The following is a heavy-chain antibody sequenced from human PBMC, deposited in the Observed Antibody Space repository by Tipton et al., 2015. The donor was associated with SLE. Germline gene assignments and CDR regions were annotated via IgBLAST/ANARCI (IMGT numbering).Heavy chain of an antibody. Sequence: QSGPEVKKPGASVKVSCKASGYTFTSYGISWVRQAPGQGLEWMGWISTYNGNTHYAQNLQGRVTMTTYTSTSTAYMQLRSLRSDDPAEYCCASELFSGSYYFYCGMHVGGPGTTLRISS. V-gene: IGHV1-18*01. CDR3: ASELFSGSYYFYCGMHV. CDR1: GYTFTSYG. CDR2: ISTYNGNT. J-gene: IGHJ6*01. D-gene: IGHD3-10*01.